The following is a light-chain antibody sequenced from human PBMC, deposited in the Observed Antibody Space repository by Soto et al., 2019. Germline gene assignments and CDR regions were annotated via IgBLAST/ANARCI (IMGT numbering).Light chain of an antibody. J-gene: IGKJ2*01. CDR1: QSVSSN. V-gene: IGKV3-15*01. Sequence: EIVMTQSPATLSVSPGERATLSCRASQSVSSNLAWYQQKPGQAPRLLIYGASTRATSIPARFSGSGSGTEVTLTSSSQQSEDVAVYYCQQYNSWPYTFGQGTKLEIK. CDR3: QQYNSWPYT. CDR2: GAS.